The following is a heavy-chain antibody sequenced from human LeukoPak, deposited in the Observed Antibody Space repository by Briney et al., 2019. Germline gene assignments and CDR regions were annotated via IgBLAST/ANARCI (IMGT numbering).Heavy chain of an antibody. CDR3: AREVNTASDRYTPGLSPAF. CDR2: INPNTGVT. J-gene: IGHJ4*02. D-gene: IGHD5-18*01. CDR1: GYTFSDYY. V-gene: IGHV1-2*02. Sequence: ASVKVSCKASGYTFSDYYIHWVRQAPGQGLEWLGWINPNTGVTNFAPKFQGRVTMARDTSISTAYMELSGLKSDDTAVYFCAREVNTASDRYTPGLSPAFWGPGTLVTVSS.